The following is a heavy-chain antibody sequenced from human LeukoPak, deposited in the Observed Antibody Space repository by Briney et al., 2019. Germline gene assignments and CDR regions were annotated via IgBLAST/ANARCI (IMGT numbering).Heavy chain of an antibody. J-gene: IGHJ5*02. V-gene: IGHV3-23*01. D-gene: IGHD2-21*01. CDR2: ISKSDGST. Sequence: GGSLRLSCAASRFTFSSYAMTWVRQAPGKGLAWVSSISKSDGSTYYADYVKARFTISRDNSKNTVYLHLDSLRVEDTAIYHCSGGALIPDLRGQGTLVTVSS. CDR1: RFTFSSYA. CDR3: SGGALIPDL.